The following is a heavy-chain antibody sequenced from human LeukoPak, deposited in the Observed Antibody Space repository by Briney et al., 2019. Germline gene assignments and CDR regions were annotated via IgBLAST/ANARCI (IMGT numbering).Heavy chain of an antibody. J-gene: IGHJ5*02. CDR3: ARRRVGAISSYNWFDP. Sequence: SETLSLTCAVYGGSFSGYYWSWIRQPPGKGLEWIGYIYYTGSTNYNPSLKSRVTISIDTSKNQFSLKLNSVTAADTAVYYCARRRVGAISSYNWFDPWGQGTLVTVSS. CDR2: IYYTGST. V-gene: IGHV4-59*08. CDR1: GGSFSGYY. D-gene: IGHD1-26*01.